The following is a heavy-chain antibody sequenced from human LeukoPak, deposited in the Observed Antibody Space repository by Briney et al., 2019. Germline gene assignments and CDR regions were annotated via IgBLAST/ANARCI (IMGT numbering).Heavy chain of an antibody. Sequence: SETLSLTCTVSGGSISSGGYYWSWIRQHPGKGLEWIAYIYYSGSTYYNPSLKSRVTISVDTSKNQFSLKLSSVTAADTAVYYCARDHTHYDFWSGYSGHYYYYMDVWGKGTTVTVSS. V-gene: IGHV4-31*03. D-gene: IGHD3-3*01. J-gene: IGHJ6*03. CDR2: IYYSGST. CDR3: ARDHTHYDFWSGYSGHYYYYMDV. CDR1: GGSISSGGYY.